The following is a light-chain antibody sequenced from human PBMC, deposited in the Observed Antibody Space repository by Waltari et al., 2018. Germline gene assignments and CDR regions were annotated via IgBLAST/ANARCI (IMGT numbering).Light chain of an antibody. J-gene: IGLJ3*02. CDR1: SSDVGFYDF. CDR3: SSYTRRSYWV. V-gene: IGLV2-14*01. Sequence: QSALTQPAPVSGSPGQSITIACTGTSSDVGFYDFVSWFQQHPGKAPKVMIYKVNNRPSGVSNRFSGSKSANTASLTISGLQAEDEADYYCSSYTRRSYWVFGGGT. CDR2: KVN.